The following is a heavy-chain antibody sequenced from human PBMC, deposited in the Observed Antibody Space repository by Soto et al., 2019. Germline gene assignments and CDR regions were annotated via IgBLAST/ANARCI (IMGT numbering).Heavy chain of an antibody. J-gene: IGHJ6*02. Sequence: SVKVSCKASGGTFSSYAISWVRQAPGQGLEWMGGIIPIFGTANYAQKFQGRVTITADESTSTAYMELSSLRSEDTAVYYCARDDTPFPDYYYYGMDVWGQGTTVTVSS. V-gene: IGHV1-69*13. CDR2: IIPIFGTA. CDR3: ARDDTPFPDYYYYGMDV. CDR1: GGTFSSYA.